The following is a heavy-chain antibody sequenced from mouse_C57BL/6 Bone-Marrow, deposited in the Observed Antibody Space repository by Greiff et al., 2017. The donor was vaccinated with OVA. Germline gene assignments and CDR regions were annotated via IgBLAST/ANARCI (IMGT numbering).Heavy chain of an antibody. CDR1: GYAFSSSW. CDR3: ARDGYDGPGFAY. J-gene: IGHJ3*01. V-gene: IGHV1-82*01. Sequence: QVQLQQSGPELVKPGASVKISCKASGYAFSSSWMNWVKQRPGKGLEWIGRIYPGDGDTNYNGKFKGKATLTADKSSSTAYMQLSSLTSEDSAVYFCARDGYDGPGFAYWGQGTLVTVSA. CDR2: IYPGDGDT. D-gene: IGHD2-2*01.